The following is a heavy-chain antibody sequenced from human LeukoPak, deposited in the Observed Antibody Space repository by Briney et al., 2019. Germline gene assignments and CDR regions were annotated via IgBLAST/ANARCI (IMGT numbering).Heavy chain of an antibody. J-gene: IGHJ4*02. CDR2: IYYSGST. CDR1: GDSISSTNYY. V-gene: IGHV4-39*01. Sequence: SETLSLTCTVSGDSISSTNYYWGWIRQPPGKGLEWIGSIYYSGSTYYNPSLESRVTISVDTSKNQFSLKLSSVTAADTAVYNCATSGWYLLPGVYWGQGTLVTVSS. CDR3: ATSGWYLLPGVY. D-gene: IGHD6-19*01.